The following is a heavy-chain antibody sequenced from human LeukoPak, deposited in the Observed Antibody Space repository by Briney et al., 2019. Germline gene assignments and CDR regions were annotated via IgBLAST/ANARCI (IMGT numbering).Heavy chain of an antibody. CDR1: GFTFSSYW. J-gene: IGHJ5*02. CDR3: ARRGTIAVPVFWFDP. CDR2: IKQDGTEK. D-gene: IGHD6-19*01. Sequence: PGGSLRLSCVASGFTFSSYWMSWVRQAPGKGLEWVASIKQDGTEKYYLDSLEGRFTISRDNAKNSVHLQINRLRAEDTAVYYCARRGTIAVPVFWFDPWGQGTLDTVSS. V-gene: IGHV3-7*01.